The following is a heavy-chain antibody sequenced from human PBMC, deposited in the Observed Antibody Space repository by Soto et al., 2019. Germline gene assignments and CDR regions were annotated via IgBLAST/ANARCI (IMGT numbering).Heavy chain of an antibody. CDR1: GYTFTAYH. CDR3: ARTAPMDAGDKYYYDF. D-gene: IGHD3-16*01. V-gene: IGHV1-2*02. CDR2: INPKFGDT. J-gene: IGHJ4*02. Sequence: QVQLVQSGAEVKEPGDSVRVSCEASGYTFTAYHIHWVRQAPGQGLEWMGWINPKFGDTTYAQDFQGRVSMTRDMSISTVYMDLRSLTSEDTAIYYCARTAPMDAGDKYYYDFWGQGALVTVSS.